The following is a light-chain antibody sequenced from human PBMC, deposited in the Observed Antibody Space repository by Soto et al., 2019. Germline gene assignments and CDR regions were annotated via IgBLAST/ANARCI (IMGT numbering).Light chain of an antibody. CDR2: GST. J-gene: IGLJ1*01. V-gene: IGLV1-40*01. Sequence: QPVLTQPPSVSGAPGQRVTISCTGSSSNIGTGYDVHWYQHLPGTAPKLLIFGSTNRPSGVPDRFSGSKSATSASLAITGLQAEDEADYYCQSYDSSLSAYVFGTGTKVTVL. CDR3: QSYDSSLSAYV. CDR1: SSNIGTGYD.